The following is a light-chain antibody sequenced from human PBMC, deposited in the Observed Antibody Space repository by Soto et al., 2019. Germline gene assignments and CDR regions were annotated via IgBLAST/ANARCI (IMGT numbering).Light chain of an antibody. J-gene: IGKJ4*01. CDR3: QQRYNWPPLT. Sequence: EIVLTQSPATLSLSPGERATLSCRASQSVIGYLAWYQQKPGQAPRLLIYDKPTRATAIPARFSGSGSGTDFTLTISGVEPEDFAVYYCQQRYNWPPLTFGGGTKVEI. CDR2: DKP. V-gene: IGKV3-11*01. CDR1: QSVIGY.